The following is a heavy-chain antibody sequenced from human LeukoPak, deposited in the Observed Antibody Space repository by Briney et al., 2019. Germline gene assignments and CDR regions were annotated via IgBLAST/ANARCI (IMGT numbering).Heavy chain of an antibody. CDR1: GGSISSSSYY. J-gene: IGHJ5*02. CDR3: ARDIAVAGRKIDWFDP. V-gene: IGHV4-39*07. Sequence: PSETLSLTCTVSGGSISSSSYYWGWIRQPPGKGLEWIGSIYYSGSTYYNPSLKSRVTISVDTSKNQFSLKLSSVTAADTAVYYCARDIAVAGRKIDWFDPWGQGTLVTVSS. D-gene: IGHD6-19*01. CDR2: IYYSGST.